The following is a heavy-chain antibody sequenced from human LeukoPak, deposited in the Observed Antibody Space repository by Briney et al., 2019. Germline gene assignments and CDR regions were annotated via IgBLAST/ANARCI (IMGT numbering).Heavy chain of an antibody. V-gene: IGHV3-30*03. J-gene: IGHJ3*02. CDR2: ISYAGSNK. CDR1: GFTLSSYG. Sequence: PGRSLRLSCAASGFTLSSYGMHWVRQAPGKGLEWVAVISYAGSNKYYADSVKGRFTISRDNSKNTLYLQMNSLRAEDTAVYYCSGGGWSTDAFDIWGQGTMVTVSS. D-gene: IGHD6-19*01. CDR3: SGGGWSTDAFDI.